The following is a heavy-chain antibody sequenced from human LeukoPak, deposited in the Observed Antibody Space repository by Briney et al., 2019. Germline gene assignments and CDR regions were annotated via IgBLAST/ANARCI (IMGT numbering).Heavy chain of an antibody. J-gene: IGHJ5*01. CDR3: ASLGYSSGWLDS. CDR2: VYHNGHS. V-gene: IGHV4-59*01. CDR1: GGSLNDNY. Sequence: SETLSLTCNVSGGSLNDNYWNWIRHLPGQGLEWIGYVYHNGHSDYSPSLKSRVTISVDTSTHQFSLKMISVTAADTAVYYCASLGYSSGWLDSWGHGSLVIVSS. D-gene: IGHD2-15*01.